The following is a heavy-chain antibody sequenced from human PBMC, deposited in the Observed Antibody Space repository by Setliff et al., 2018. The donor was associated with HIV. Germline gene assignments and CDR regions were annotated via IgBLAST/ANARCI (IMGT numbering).Heavy chain of an antibody. D-gene: IGHD6-13*01. J-gene: IGHJ6*03. V-gene: IGHV4-59*01. Sequence: SETLSLTCTVSGGSISSYYWSWIRQPPGKGLEWIGYIYYSGSTNYNPSLKSRVTISVDTSKNQFSLRLSSVTAADTAVYYCARGSSWQYYYYYYYMDVWGKGTTVTVSS. CDR1: GGSISSYY. CDR2: IYYSGST. CDR3: ARGSSWQYYYYYYYMDV.